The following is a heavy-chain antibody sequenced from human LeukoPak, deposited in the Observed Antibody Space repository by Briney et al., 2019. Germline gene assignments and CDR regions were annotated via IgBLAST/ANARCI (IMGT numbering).Heavy chain of an antibody. CDR2: INTNTGSP. V-gene: IGHV7-4-1*02. D-gene: IGHD3-22*01. Sequence: GASVKVSYKDSRYTFSTYPMNSVRQAPGQGLEWLAWINTNTGSPTYAHGLTGRFVFSLDTSVSTAFLQINSLKAEDTALYYCVRGIDTTGYFNYWGQGTLVTVSS. CDR3: VRGIDTTGYFNY. CDR1: RYTFSTYP. J-gene: IGHJ4*02.